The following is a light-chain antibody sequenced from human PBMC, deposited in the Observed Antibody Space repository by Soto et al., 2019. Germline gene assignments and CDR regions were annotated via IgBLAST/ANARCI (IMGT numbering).Light chain of an antibody. V-gene: IGKV3-11*01. CDR2: NAS. Sequence: EIVMTQSPATLSVSPGERATLSCRASQSITGNLTWYQQKPGQAPRLLIYNASNRTTGIPARFSGSGSGTDFTLTISSLEPEDFAVYYCQQRSNWPRTFGQGTRLEIK. CDR1: QSITGN. CDR3: QQRSNWPRT. J-gene: IGKJ5*01.